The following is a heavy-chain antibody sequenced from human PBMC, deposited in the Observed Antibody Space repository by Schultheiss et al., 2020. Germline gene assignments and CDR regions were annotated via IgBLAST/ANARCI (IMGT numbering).Heavy chain of an antibody. CDR2: ISRSGTNI. V-gene: IGHV3-21*01. D-gene: IGHD1-14*01. Sequence: GGSLRLSCAASGFIFSTYSMKWVRQAPGKELEWVSTISRSGTNIESADSLKGRFTVSRDDAKNTLFLQMNSLTAEDTAVYYCVRGDRLLWGQGTMVTVSS. CDR3: VRGDRLL. J-gene: IGHJ3*01. CDR1: GFIFSTYS.